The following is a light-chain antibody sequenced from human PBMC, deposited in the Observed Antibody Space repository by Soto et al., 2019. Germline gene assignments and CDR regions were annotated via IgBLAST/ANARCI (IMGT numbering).Light chain of an antibody. J-gene: IGKJ1*01. CDR3: QQHNRYPWT. CDR1: QSISSW. V-gene: IGKV1-5*03. Sequence: DIQMTQSPSTLSASVGDRVTITCRASQSISSWLAWYQQKPGKAPKLLIYKASSLESGVPSRFSGSGSGTEFTLTISSLQPDDFATYYCQQHNRYPWTFGQGTKVDIK. CDR2: KAS.